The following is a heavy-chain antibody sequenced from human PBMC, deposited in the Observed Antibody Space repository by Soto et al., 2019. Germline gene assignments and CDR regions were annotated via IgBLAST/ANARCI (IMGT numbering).Heavy chain of an antibody. Sequence: GSGSYAGEPTETLTLTCTVSGFSLSNARMGVSWIRQPPGKALEWLAHIFSNDEKSYSTSLKSRLTISKDTSKSQVVLTMTNMDPVDTATYYCARILDSGSYSRYFDYWGQGTLVTVSS. CDR2: IFSNDEK. V-gene: IGHV2-26*01. J-gene: IGHJ4*02. CDR1: GFSLSNARMG. D-gene: IGHD1-26*01. CDR3: ARILDSGSYSRYFDY.